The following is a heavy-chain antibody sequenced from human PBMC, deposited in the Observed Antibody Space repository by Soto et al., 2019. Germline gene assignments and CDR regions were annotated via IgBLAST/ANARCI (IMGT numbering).Heavy chain of an antibody. Sequence: QVQLVQSGAEEKKPGASVKVSCKASGYTFTVYAIHWVRQAPGQRLEWMGWINAGNGHKKYSQKFQGRVTITRDTSASTAYMELSSLRSEETALYYCARAVAVPADFDYWGQGTLVTVSS. CDR2: INAGNGHK. D-gene: IGHD6-19*01. CDR3: ARAVAVPADFDY. CDR1: GYTFTVYA. V-gene: IGHV1-3*05. J-gene: IGHJ4*02.